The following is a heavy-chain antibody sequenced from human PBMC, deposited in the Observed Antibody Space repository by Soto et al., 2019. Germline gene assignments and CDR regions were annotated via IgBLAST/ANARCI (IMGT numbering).Heavy chain of an antibody. CDR2: MNPNSGNT. J-gene: IGHJ5*02. D-gene: IGHD3-10*01. Sequence: ASVKVSCKASGYTFTSYDINWVRQATGQGLEWMGWMNPNSGNTGYAQKFQGIVTMTRNTSISTAYMELSSLRSEDTAVYYCARGLGNYYGSGRFDPWGQGTRVTVAS. CDR1: GYTFTSYD. V-gene: IGHV1-8*01. CDR3: ARGLGNYYGSGRFDP.